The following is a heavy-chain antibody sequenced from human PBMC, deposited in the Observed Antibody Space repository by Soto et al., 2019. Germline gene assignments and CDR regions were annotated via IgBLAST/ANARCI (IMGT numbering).Heavy chain of an antibody. V-gene: IGHV4-34*09. Sequence: SETLSLTCTVSGGSFSGYFWTWIRQPPGKGLEWLAEINHSGITNYNPSVESRVSMSVDTSKNQFSLRLYSVTAADTAVYYCAKEKPTTTCFDSWGQGTLVTVSS. CDR3: AKEKPTTTCFDS. CDR2: INHSGIT. D-gene: IGHD1-1*01. J-gene: IGHJ4*02. CDR1: GGSFSGYF.